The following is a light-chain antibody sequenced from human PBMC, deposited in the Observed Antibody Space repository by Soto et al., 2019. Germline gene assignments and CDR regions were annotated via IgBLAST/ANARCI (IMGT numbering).Light chain of an antibody. J-gene: IGLJ1*01. CDR1: SSDIGAFDL. CDR2: DVN. CDR3: SSYPITSTRL. V-gene: IGLV2-14*01. Sequence: QSALTQPASVSGSPGQSITISCTGTSSDIGAFDLVSWYQQHPGKAPKVMIYDVNIRPSGVSSRFSVSKSGNTASLAISGLQAEDEADYYCSSYPITSTRLFGTGTKLTVL.